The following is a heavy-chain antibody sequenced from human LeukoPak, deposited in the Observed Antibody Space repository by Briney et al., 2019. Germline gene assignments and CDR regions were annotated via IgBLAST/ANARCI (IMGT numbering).Heavy chain of an antibody. D-gene: IGHD3-10*01. CDR2: INHSGST. CDR3: ARDRAGYYGSGSYYDDAFDI. Sequence: PSETLSLTCAVYGGSFSGYYWSWTRQPPGKGLEWIGEINHSGSTNYNPSLKSRVTISVDTSKNQFSLKLSSVTAADTAVYYCARDRAGYYGSGSYYDDAFDIWGQGTMVTVSS. CDR1: GGSFSGYY. V-gene: IGHV4-34*01. J-gene: IGHJ3*02.